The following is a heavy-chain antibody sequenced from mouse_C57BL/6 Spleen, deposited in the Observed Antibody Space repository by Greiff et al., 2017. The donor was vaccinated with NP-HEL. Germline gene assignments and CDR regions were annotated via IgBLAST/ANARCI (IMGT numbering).Heavy chain of an antibody. Sequence: EVQLQQSGPELVKPGASVKIPCKASGYTFTDYNMDWVKQSHGKSLEWIGDINPNNGGTIYNQKFKGKATLTVDKSSSTAYMELRSLTSEDTAVYYCARSLCYYGSSYENYLDYWGQGTTLTVSS. CDR1: GYTFTDYN. J-gene: IGHJ2*01. CDR2: INPNNGGT. D-gene: IGHD1-1*01. V-gene: IGHV1-18*01. CDR3: ARSLCYYGSSYENYLDY.